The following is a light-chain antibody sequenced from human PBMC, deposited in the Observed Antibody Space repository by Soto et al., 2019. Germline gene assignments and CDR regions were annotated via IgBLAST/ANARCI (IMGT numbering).Light chain of an antibody. CDR2: SAA. CDR3: QERNRWPRGT. J-gene: IGKJ4*01. Sequence: EIVLTQSPRILSLSPEERATLSCRASQSVSVNFAWYQQKPGHAPRPLIDSAADRATGIPARFSGCGYGKEFTLTISSLEPDDFAVYFGQERNRWPRGTFGAGTKVDI. V-gene: IGKV3-11*01. CDR1: QSVSVN.